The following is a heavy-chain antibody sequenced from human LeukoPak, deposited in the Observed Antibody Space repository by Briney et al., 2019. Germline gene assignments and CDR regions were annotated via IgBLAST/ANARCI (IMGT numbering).Heavy chain of an antibody. D-gene: IGHD1-26*01. Sequence: PGGSLRLSCAASGFTFSSYGMHWVRQAPGKGLEWVAVISYDGSNKYYADSVKGRFTISRDNSKNTLYLQMNSLRAEDTAVYYCAKGEESYYGLSFDYWGQGTLVTVSS. CDR2: ISYDGSNK. V-gene: IGHV3-30*18. J-gene: IGHJ4*02. CDR1: GFTFSSYG. CDR3: AKGEESYYGLSFDY.